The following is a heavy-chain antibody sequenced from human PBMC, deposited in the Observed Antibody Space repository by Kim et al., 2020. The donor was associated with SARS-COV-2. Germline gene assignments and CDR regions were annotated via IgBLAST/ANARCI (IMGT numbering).Heavy chain of an antibody. D-gene: IGHD2-15*01. V-gene: IGHV4-34*01. CDR2: INHSGST. Sequence: SETLSLTCAVYGGSFSGYYWSWIRQPPGKGLEWIGEINHSGSTNYNPSLKSRVTISVDTSKNQFSLKLSSVTAADTAVYYCARDVGYCSGGSCYGDWGQGPCPTVSS. CDR1: GGSFSGYY. CDR3: ARDVGYCSGGSCYGD. J-gene: IGHJ1*01.